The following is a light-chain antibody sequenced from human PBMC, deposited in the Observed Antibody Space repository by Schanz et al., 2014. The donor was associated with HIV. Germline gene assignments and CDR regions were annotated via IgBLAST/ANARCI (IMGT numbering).Light chain of an antibody. V-gene: IGLV1-40*01. CDR2: GNN. CDR3: QSYDSGLSGIL. Sequence: QSVLTQPPSVSGAPGQKVTISCAGSTSNIGARSDVHWYQQVPGTAPKLLIYGNNNRPSGVPDRFFGSKSGTSASLAITGLQFEDEADYYCQSYDSGLSGILFGGGTKLTVL. CDR1: TSNIGARSD. J-gene: IGLJ2*01.